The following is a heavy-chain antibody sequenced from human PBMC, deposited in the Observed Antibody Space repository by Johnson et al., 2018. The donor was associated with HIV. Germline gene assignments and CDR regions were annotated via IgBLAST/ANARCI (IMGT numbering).Heavy chain of an antibody. J-gene: IGHJ3*02. CDR3: ARQKLGGGWTLDDAFDI. CDR2: ISYDGSKK. V-gene: IGHV3-30*04. CDR1: VFTFSSYA. Sequence: QVQLLESGGGVVQPGRSLRLSCAASVFTFSSYAMHWVRQAPGKGLEWVAVISYDGSKKYYADSVKGRFTISRDNSKNTLYLQMNSLRAEDTAVYYCARQKLGGGWTLDDAFDIWGQGTMVTVSS. D-gene: IGHD3-16*01.